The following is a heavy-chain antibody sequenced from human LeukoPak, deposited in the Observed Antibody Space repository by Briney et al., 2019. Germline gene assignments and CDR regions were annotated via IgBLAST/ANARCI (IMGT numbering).Heavy chain of an antibody. J-gene: IGHJ3*02. CDR1: GFTFSNYG. V-gene: IGHV3-30*03. CDR2: ISYDGSRK. Sequence: PGGSLRLSCAASGFTFSNYGMHWVRQAPDKGLEWVAVISYDGSRKYYADSVKGRFTISRDNSKNTLYLQMNSLRDEDTAVYYCARGVRIATMIVVITHDAFDIWGQGTMVTVSS. D-gene: IGHD3-22*01. CDR3: ARGVRIATMIVVITHDAFDI.